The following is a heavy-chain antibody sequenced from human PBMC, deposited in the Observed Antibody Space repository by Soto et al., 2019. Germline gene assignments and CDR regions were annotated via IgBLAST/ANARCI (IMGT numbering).Heavy chain of an antibody. V-gene: IGHV3-33*01. J-gene: IGHJ6*02. D-gene: IGHD3-22*01. CDR2: IWYDGSNK. CDR3: ARAGPNYYDSSGYPSHYYYYYGMDV. CDR1: GFTFSSYG. Sequence: QVQLVESGGGVVQPGRSLRLSCAASGFTFSSYGMHWVRQAPGKGLEWVAVIWYDGSNKYYADSVKGRFTISRDNSKNTLYLQMNSLRAEDTAVYYCARAGPNYYDSSGYPSHYYYYYGMDVWGQGTTVTVSS.